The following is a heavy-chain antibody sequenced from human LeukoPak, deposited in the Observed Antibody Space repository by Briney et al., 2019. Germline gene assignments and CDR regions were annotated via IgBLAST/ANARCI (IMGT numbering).Heavy chain of an antibody. CDR3: AHGTRDIVVVVAAAFDY. J-gene: IGHJ4*02. CDR1: GFSLSTSGVG. V-gene: IGHV2-5*02. CDR2: IYWDDDK. Sequence: SGPTLVNPTRTLTLTCTFSGFSLSTSGVGVGWIRQPPGKALEWLALIYWDDDKRYSPSLKSRLTITKDTSKNQVVLTMTNMDPVDTATYYCAHGTRDIVVVVAAAFDYWGQGTLVTVSS. D-gene: IGHD2-15*01.